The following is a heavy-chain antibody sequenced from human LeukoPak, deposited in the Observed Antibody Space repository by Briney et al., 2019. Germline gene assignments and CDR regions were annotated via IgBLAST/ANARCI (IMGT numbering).Heavy chain of an antibody. CDR1: GGSFSGYY. CDR2: INHSGST. D-gene: IGHD2-2*01. Sequence: PSETLSLTCAVYGGSFSGYYWSWIRQPPGKGLEWIGEINHSGSTNYNPSLKSRVTISVDTSKNQFSLKLSSVTAADTAVYYCARTLAIVVVPAARGGMDVWGQGTTVTVSS. J-gene: IGHJ6*02. V-gene: IGHV4-34*01. CDR3: ARTLAIVVVPAARGGMDV.